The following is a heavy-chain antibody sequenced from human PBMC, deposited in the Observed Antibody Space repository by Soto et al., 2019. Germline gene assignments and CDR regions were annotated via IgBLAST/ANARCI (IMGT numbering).Heavy chain of an antibody. Sequence: QVQLVQSGAEVKNPGASVKVSCKASGYTFTTYYMHWLRQARGQGLEWMGIITPSSGSTRYEQEFQDRVTMTRDPSTSTVYMEVSSLISEDTAVYYCATAVSRKTAPIDYWGQGTLVSVSS. CDR1: GYTFTTYY. CDR3: ATAVSRKTAPIDY. D-gene: IGHD4-17*01. J-gene: IGHJ4*02. CDR2: ITPSSGST. V-gene: IGHV1-46*01.